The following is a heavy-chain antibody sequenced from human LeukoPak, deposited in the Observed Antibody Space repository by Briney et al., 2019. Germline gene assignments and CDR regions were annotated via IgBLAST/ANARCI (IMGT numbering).Heavy chain of an antibody. V-gene: IGHV3-21*01. Sequence: GGSLRLSCAASGYTFSSYSMYWVRQAPGKGLEWVSSISSSSSYIYYADSVKGRFTISRDNAKNSLYLQMNSLRAEDTAVYYCGGGQLTPASLWGQGTLVTVFS. CDR3: GGGQLTPASL. D-gene: IGHD6-13*01. CDR2: ISSSSSYI. CDR1: GYTFSSYS. J-gene: IGHJ4*02.